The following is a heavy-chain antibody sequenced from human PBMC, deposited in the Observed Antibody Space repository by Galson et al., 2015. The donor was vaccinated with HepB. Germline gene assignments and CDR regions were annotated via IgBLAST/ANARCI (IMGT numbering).Heavy chain of an antibody. J-gene: IGHJ6*03. CDR2: IKSKTDGGRV. D-gene: IGHD3-3*01. Sequence: SLRLSCAASQFTLRDGWMSWVRQAPDKGLECVGRIKSKTDGGRVDYAAPVRGRFTISRDDSKNTLFLQMNSLQTDDTAVYYCTTVYDFWSGDYALDSYMDVWGRGTTVTVSS. CDR1: QFTLRDGW. CDR3: TTVYDFWSGDYALDSYMDV. V-gene: IGHV3-15*01.